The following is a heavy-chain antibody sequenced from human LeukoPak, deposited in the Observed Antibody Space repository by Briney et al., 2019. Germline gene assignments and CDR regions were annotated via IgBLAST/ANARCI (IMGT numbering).Heavy chain of an antibody. J-gene: IGHJ4*02. Sequence: GGSLRLSSAASGFTFSNYWLTWVRQAPGQGLEWVANIKQDGREKHYVDSVKGRFTISRDNAKNSLYLQMNSLRAEDTAVYYCARDRQIAYWGQGTLVTVSS. CDR3: ARDRQIAY. V-gene: IGHV3-7*01. CDR2: IKQDGREK. CDR1: GFTFSNYW.